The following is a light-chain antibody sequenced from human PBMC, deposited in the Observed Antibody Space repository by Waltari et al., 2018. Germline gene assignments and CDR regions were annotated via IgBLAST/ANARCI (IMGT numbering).Light chain of an antibody. CDR3: CSYVSGDTWV. V-gene: IGLV2-23*01. CDR1: SSDVGTYNL. CDR2: EDY. Sequence: QSPLTQPASVSGSPGQSITISCTGTSSDVGTYNLVSWYQQHPGKAPKLMIYEDYKRPSVVSNRFSGSKSGNTASLTISVLQAEDEADYYCCSYVSGDTWVFGGGTELAVL. J-gene: IGLJ3*02.